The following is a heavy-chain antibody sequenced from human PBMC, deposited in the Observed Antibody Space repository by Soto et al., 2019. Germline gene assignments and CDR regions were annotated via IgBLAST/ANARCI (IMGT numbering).Heavy chain of an antibody. CDR3: ARSGVTMVRGVISYYGMDV. D-gene: IGHD3-10*01. V-gene: IGHV3-30-3*01. J-gene: IGHJ6*02. Sequence: GGSLRLACAASGFTFSSYAMHWVRQAPGKGLEWVAVISYDGSNKYYADSVKGRLTISRDNSKNTLYLQMNSLRAEDTAVYYCARSGVTMVRGVISYYGMDVWGQGTTVTVSS. CDR2: ISYDGSNK. CDR1: GFTFSSYA.